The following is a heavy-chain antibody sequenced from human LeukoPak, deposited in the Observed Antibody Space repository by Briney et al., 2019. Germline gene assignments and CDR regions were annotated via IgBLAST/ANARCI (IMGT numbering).Heavy chain of an antibody. CDR1: GFTFSDSA. J-gene: IGHJ5*02. V-gene: IGHV3-73*01. CDR2: VRTKANSYAT. CDR3: TSSISYNWFDP. Sequence: GGSLKLSCAASGFTFSDSAMHWVRQASGKGLEWVGRVRTKANSYATAYAASVKGRFTISRDDSKNTAYLEMNSLKTEDTAVYYCTSSISYNWFDPWGQGTLVTVSS. D-gene: IGHD6-13*01.